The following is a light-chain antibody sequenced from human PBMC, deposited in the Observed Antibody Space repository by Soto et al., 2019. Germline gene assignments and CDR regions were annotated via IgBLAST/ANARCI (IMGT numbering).Light chain of an antibody. J-gene: IGLJ1*01. V-gene: IGLV2-8*01. CDR3: SSYAGSDSFV. CDR2: EVS. Sequence: QSVLTQPPSAPGPLGQSVTISCTGTSSEVGGYNCVSWFQQHPGKAPKLMIYEVSKRPSGVPDRFSGSKSGNMASLTVSGLQAEDEADYYCSSYAGSDSFVFGTGTKVTVL. CDR1: SSEVGGYNC.